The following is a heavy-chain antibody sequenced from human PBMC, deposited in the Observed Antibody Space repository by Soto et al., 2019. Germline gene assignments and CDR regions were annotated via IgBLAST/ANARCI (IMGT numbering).Heavy chain of an antibody. J-gene: IGHJ5*02. CDR2: IYYSGST. CDR1: GGSISSSSYY. V-gene: IGHV4-39*01. CDR3: AIDRYIVVVVAATQINWFDP. Sequence: SETLSLTCTVSGGSISSSSYYWGWIRQPPGKGLEWIGSIYYSGSTYYNPSLKSRVTISVDTSKNQFSLKLSSVTAADTAVYYCAIDRYIVVVVAATQINWFDPWGQGTLVTVSS. D-gene: IGHD2-15*01.